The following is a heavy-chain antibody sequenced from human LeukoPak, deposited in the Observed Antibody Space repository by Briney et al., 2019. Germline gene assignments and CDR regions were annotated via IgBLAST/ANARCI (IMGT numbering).Heavy chain of an antibody. CDR3: ARGSGPQNYYYYYYMDV. D-gene: IGHD3-3*01. Sequence: SVKVSCKASGYTFTSYGISWVRQAPGQGLEWMGWIIPIFGTANYAQKFQGRVTITADKSTSTAYMELSSLRSEDTAVYYCARGSGPQNYYYYYYMDVWGKGTTVTVSS. CDR2: IIPIFGTA. J-gene: IGHJ6*03. V-gene: IGHV1-69*06. CDR1: GYTFTSYG.